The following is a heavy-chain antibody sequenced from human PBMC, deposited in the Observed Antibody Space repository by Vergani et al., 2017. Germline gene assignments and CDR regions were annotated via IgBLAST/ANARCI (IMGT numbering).Heavy chain of an antibody. CDR1: GFTFSSYG. J-gene: IGHJ6*03. V-gene: IGHV3-33*06. CDR2: IWYDGSNK. D-gene: IGHD3-9*01. Sequence: QVQLVESGGGVVQPGRSLRLSCAASGFTFSSYGMHWVRQAPGKGLEWVAVIWYDGSNKYYADSVKGRFTISRDNSENTLYLQMNSLRAEDTAVYYCAKETSYFDILTGYYYYYYMDVWGKGTTVTVSS. CDR3: AKETSYFDILTGYYYYYYMDV.